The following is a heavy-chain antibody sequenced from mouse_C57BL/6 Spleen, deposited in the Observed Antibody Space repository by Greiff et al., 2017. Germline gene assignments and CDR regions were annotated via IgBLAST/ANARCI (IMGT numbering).Heavy chain of an antibody. Sequence: EVQVVESGGGLVQPGGSLSLSCAASGFTFTDYYMSWVRQPPGQGLEWLGFIRNKANGYTPEYSASVKGRFTISRDNSQSFLYLQRNALRAEDSATYYCARSPYGYAFDYWGQGTTLTVSS. CDR2: IRNKANGYTP. D-gene: IGHD2-2*01. V-gene: IGHV7-3*01. CDR3: ARSPYGYAFDY. J-gene: IGHJ2*01. CDR1: GFTFTDYY.